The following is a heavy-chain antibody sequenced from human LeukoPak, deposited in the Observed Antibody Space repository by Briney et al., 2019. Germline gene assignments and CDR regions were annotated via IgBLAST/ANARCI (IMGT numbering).Heavy chain of an antibody. J-gene: IGHJ6*02. CDR1: GYTYTSYG. CDR2: ISTYNGNT. Sequence: GASVKVSCKASGYTYTSYGISSVRQAPGQGLEWMGWISTYNGNTNYAQKLQGRVTMTTDTSTSTAYMELRSLRSDDTAVYYCARDQWVGATSIYYYGMDVWGQGTTVTVSS. V-gene: IGHV1-18*01. CDR3: ARDQWVGATSIYYYGMDV. D-gene: IGHD1-26*01.